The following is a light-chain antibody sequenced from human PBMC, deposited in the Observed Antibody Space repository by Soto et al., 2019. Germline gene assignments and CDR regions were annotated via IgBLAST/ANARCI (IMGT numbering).Light chain of an antibody. Sequence: EIVMTQSPATLSVSPGERATLSCRASQSVSSYLAWYQQKPGQAPRLLIYDASNRATGIPARFSGSGSGTDFTLTISSLEPEDFAVYYCQQGSNWPPGLTFGGGTKVEIK. CDR3: QQGSNWPPGLT. J-gene: IGKJ4*01. V-gene: IGKV3-11*01. CDR1: QSVSSY. CDR2: DAS.